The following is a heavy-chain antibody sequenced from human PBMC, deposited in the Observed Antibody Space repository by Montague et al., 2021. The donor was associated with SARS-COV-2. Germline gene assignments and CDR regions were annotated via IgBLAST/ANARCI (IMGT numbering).Heavy chain of an antibody. CDR3: ERDGLERQWWMLGWFDP. CDR1: GGSISSYY. J-gene: IGHJ5*02. V-gene: IGHV4-4*07. CDR2: IYTSGST. D-gene: IGHD1-1*01. Sequence: SETLSLTCTVSGGSISSYYWSWIRQPAGKGLEWIGRIYTSGSTNYNPSLKSRVTMSVDTSKNQFSLKLRSVTAADTAVYFCERDGLERQWWMLGWFDPWGQGTLVTVSS.